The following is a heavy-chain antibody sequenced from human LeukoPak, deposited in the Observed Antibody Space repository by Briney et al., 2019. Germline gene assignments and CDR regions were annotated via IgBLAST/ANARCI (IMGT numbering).Heavy chain of an antibody. V-gene: IGHV3-74*01. J-gene: IGHJ5*02. Sequence: GGSQRLSCAGSGFTFSTYWMHWVRQAPGEGLVWVSRINSDGSSTNYADSVKGRFTISRDNAKNTLYLQMNSLRAEDTAVYYCARAGDSMIIDPWAQGTLVTVSS. CDR3: ARAGDSMIIDP. CDR1: GFTFSTYW. D-gene: IGHD3-22*01. CDR2: INSDGSST.